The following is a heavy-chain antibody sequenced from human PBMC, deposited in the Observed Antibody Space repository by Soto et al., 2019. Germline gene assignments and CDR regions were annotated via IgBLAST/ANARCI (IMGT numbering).Heavy chain of an antibody. CDR2: IIPKYGTT. J-gene: IGHJ4*02. CDR1: GGPFNTFG. V-gene: IGHV1-69*01. CDR3: SRTRQRIPLFYVHS. Sequence: QVQLMQSGAEVTKPGSSVKVSCKASGGPFNTFGISWVRQAPGQGLEWMGGIIPKYGTTNYARRFQGRVTITADESTTTAYLELSSLRHDDTAIYYCSRTRQRIPLFYVHSWGQGTPISVTS. D-gene: IGHD3-10*02.